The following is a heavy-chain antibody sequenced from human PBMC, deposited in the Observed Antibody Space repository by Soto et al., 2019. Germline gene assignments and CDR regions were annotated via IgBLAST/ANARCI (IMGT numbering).Heavy chain of an antibody. V-gene: IGHV1-18*04. J-gene: IGHJ4*02. D-gene: IGHD6-19*01. CDR1: GYTFTSYG. Sequence: ASVKVSCKASGYTFTSYGISWVRPAPGQGLEWMGWISAYNGNTNYAQKLQGGVTMTPATSTSTAYMELRSLRSDDTAVYYWARDVIAVAVSLDYWGQGTLVTVSS. CDR3: ARDVIAVAVSLDY. CDR2: ISAYNGNT.